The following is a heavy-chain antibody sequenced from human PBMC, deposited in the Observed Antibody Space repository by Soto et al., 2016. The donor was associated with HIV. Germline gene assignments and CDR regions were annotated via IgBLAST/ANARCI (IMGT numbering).Heavy chain of an antibody. J-gene: IGHJ4*02. CDR1: GGTFSSYA. Sequence: QVQLVQSGAEVKKPGSSVKVSCKASGGTFSSYAISWVRQAPGQGLEWMGGIIPIFGTTNYAQRFQGRITITADEFTSTAYMELSSLRSEDTAVYYCAREALGRYYDSSGSFDYWGQGALVTVSS. V-gene: IGHV1-69*12. CDR2: IIPIFGTT. D-gene: IGHD3-22*01. CDR3: AREALGRYYDSSGSFDY.